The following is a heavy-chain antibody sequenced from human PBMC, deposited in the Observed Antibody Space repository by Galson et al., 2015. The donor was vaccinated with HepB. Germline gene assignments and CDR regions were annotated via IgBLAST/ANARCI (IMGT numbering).Heavy chain of an antibody. CDR3: ASRSRTTYYYGSGSLNWFDP. J-gene: IGHJ5*02. D-gene: IGHD3-10*01. CDR1: GGSISSSSYY. CDR2: IYYSGST. V-gene: IGHV4-39*07. Sequence: ETLSLTCTVSGGSISSSSYYWGWIRQPPGKGLEWIGSIYYSGSTYYNPSLKSRVTISVDTSKNQFSLKLSSVTAADTAVYYCASRSRTTYYYGSGSLNWFDPWGQGTLVTVSS.